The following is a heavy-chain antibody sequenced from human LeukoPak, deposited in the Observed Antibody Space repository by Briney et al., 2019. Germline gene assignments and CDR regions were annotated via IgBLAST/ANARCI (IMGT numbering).Heavy chain of an antibody. CDR2: ISSSSSYI. J-gene: IGHJ4*02. D-gene: IGHD5-12*01. CDR3: ARDALALSGYEAN. Sequence: GGSLRLSCAASGFTFSSYAMSWVRQAPGKGLEWVSAISSSSSYIYYADSVKGRFTISRDNAKNSLYLQMNSLRAEDTAVYYCARDALALSGYEANWGQGTLVTVSS. V-gene: IGHV3-21*01. CDR1: GFTFSSYA.